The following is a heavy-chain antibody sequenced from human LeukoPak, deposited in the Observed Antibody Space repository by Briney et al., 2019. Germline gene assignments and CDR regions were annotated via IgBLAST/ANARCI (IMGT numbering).Heavy chain of an antibody. CDR2: ISAYNGNT. D-gene: IGHD3-16*02. J-gene: IGHJ4*02. CDR1: GYTFTGYY. CDR3: ARGRRNIWESYLLN. V-gene: IGHV1-18*04. Sequence: APLKLSSKASGYTFTGYYMHWVRQAPGQGLEWMGWISAYNGNTNYAQKLQGRVTMTTDTSTSTAYMGLRSLRSDDTAVYYCARGRRNIWESYLLNWGQGTLVTVSS.